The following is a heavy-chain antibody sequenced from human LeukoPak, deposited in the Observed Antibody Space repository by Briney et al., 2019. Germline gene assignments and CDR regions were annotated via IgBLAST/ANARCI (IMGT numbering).Heavy chain of an antibody. CDR3: ARVNSYYYMDV. J-gene: IGHJ6*03. CDR2: IYHSGGT. V-gene: IGHV4-38-2*01. CDR1: GYSISSGYY. Sequence: SETLSLTCAVSGYSISSGYYWGWIRQPPGKGLEWIGSIYHSGGTYYNPSLKSRVTISVDTSKNQFSLKLSSVTAADTAVYYCARVNSYYYMDVWGKGTTVTVSS.